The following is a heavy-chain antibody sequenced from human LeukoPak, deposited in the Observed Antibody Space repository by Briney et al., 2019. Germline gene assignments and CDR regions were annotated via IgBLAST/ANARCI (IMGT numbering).Heavy chain of an antibody. CDR3: ARDRGYRGYDHFDY. J-gene: IGHJ4*02. D-gene: IGHD5-12*01. CDR2: IYSSGST. Sequence: PSETLSLTCTVSGGSINSYYWSWIRQPAGKGLEWIWRIYSSGSTNYNPSFKSRVTMSVDTSKNQFYLKLISVTAADTAVYYCARDRGYRGYDHFDYWGQGTLVTVSS. V-gene: IGHV4-4*07. CDR1: GGSINSYY.